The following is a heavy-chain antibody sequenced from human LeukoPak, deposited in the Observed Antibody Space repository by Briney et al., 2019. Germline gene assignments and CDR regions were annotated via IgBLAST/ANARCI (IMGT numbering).Heavy chain of an antibody. J-gene: IGHJ4*02. CDR1: GFTFSNYA. CDR2: ITGSGDGT. Sequence: GGSLRLSCAASGFTFSNYAMSWVRQAPGKGLEWVSAITGSGDGTYSADSVKGRFTISRDNSKNTLYLQMNSLRAEDTAVYYCAKPFYSGYDSHFDYWGQGTLVTVSS. V-gene: IGHV3-23*01. D-gene: IGHD5-12*01. CDR3: AKPFYSGYDSHFDY.